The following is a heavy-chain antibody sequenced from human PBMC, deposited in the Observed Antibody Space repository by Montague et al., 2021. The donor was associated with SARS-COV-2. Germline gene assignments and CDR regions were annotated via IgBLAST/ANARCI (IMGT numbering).Heavy chain of an antibody. CDR3: AREHWENYYDFWSGTNLASDYPYYGRDV. J-gene: IGHJ6*02. V-gene: IGHV4-38-2*02. CDR1: GYSISDGYY. CDR2: IFQSGTT. D-gene: IGHD3-3*01. Sequence: SETLSLTCTVSGYSISDGYYWVWIRQPPGKGLEWIGNIFQSGTTYYNPSLERRSTMSVDTSKNQFSLKLSSVTAADTAVYYCAREHWENYYDFWSGTNLASDYPYYGRDVWGQGTTVTGSS.